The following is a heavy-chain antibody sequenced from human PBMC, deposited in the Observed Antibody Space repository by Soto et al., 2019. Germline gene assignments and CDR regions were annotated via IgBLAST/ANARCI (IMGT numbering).Heavy chain of an antibody. CDR3: TRFSVY. CDR2: IKSKTEGGTT. D-gene: IGHD3-3*01. CDR1: GVTFTKVG. J-gene: IGHJ4*02. Sequence: GVSLRLCCAAAGVTFTKVGMSWVRQAPGKGLEWVGRIKSKTEGGTTDYAAPVKGRFTISRDDSKNTLYLQMNSLKTEDTAVYYCTRFSVYWGQGTLVTVSS. V-gene: IGHV3-15*01.